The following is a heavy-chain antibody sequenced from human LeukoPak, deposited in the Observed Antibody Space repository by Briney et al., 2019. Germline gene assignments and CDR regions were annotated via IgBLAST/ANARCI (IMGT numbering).Heavy chain of an antibody. CDR3: AKHFGASSGYGFDF. CDR2: ITANATST. J-gene: IGHJ4*02. Sequence: GGSLRLSCEASGLTFSNYAMSSVRQAPGKGLEWVSTITANATSTYYTDSVRGRFTISRDNSKRKLYLQMSNLRAEDTAVYYCAKHFGASSGYGFDFWGQGTLVTVSS. D-gene: IGHD5-12*01. V-gene: IGHV3-23*01. CDR1: GLTFSNYA.